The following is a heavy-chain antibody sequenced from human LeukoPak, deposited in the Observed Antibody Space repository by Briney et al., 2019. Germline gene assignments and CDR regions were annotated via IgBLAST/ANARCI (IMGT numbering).Heavy chain of an antibody. CDR3: ARTKRYFDGDFDY. CDR1: GGSIRSRSNY. D-gene: IGHD3-9*01. V-gene: IGHV4-39*01. CDR2: LFHGGST. J-gene: IGHJ4*02. Sequence: SETLSLTCTVSGGSIRSRSNYWGWTRQPPGKGLEWIGSLFHGGSTFYNPSLKNRVTISVDTSKNELSLNLNSVTAADTAVYYCARTKRYFDGDFDYWGQGTLVTV.